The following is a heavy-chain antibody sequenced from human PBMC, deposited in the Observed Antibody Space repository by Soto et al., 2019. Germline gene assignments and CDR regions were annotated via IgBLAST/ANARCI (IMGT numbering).Heavy chain of an antibody. CDR1: GFTFSSYG. D-gene: IGHD2-21*01. CDR2: SSATGAGT. Sequence: EVQLLESGGGLVQPGGSLRLSCAASGFTFSSYGMTWVRQAPGKGLEWVSFSSATGAGTYYADSVKGRFTISRDNSKNTLDLQMTSLRADDTAVYYCAKDRRAGGKYGFYSDFWGQGALVIVSS. V-gene: IGHV3-23*01. J-gene: IGHJ4*02. CDR3: AKDRRAGGKYGFYSDF.